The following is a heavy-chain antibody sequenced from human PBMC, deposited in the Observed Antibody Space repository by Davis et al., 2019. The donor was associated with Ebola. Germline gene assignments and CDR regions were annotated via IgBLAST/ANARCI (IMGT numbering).Heavy chain of an antibody. CDR3: ARVPNYDSMTGHYIGNYYYGMDV. CDR1: GFTFSSYS. V-gene: IGHV3-21*05. J-gene: IGHJ6*04. D-gene: IGHD3-9*01. Sequence: PGGSLRLSCAASGFTFSSYSMNWVRQAPGKGLEWVSFISASGSDKYYADSVKGRFTISRDNSKKSWYLQVNSLRDEDTAVYYCARVPNYDSMTGHYIGNYYYGMDVWGKGTTVTVSS. CDR2: ISASGSDK.